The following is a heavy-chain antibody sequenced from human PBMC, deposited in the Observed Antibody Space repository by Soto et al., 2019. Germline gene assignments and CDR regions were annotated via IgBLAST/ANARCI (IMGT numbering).Heavy chain of an antibody. Sequence: SVKVSCKASGGTFSSYTISWVRQAPGQGPEWMGRIIPILGIANYAQKFQGRVTITADKSTSTAYMELSSLRSDDTAVYYCARDGLYSGSYGGYWGQGTLVTVSS. CDR1: GGTFSSYT. CDR2: IIPILGIA. V-gene: IGHV1-69*04. D-gene: IGHD1-26*01. J-gene: IGHJ4*02. CDR3: ARDGLYSGSYGGY.